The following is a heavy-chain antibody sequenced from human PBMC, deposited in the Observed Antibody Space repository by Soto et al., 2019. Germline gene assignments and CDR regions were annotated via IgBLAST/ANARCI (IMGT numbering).Heavy chain of an antibody. J-gene: IGHJ6*02. D-gene: IGHD6-19*01. CDR2: IKGDESER. CDR3: ARETVSGWHCEALREVAV. V-gene: IGHV3-7*05. CDR1: GYIFSDFW. Sequence: EVHLVESGGGLVQPGGSLRLSCAASGYIFSDFWMAWVRQGPGKGLEWVANIKGDESERYYEDSVRGRFTISRDNPKKSLNLQMNNLGDKDTAVNYCARETVSGWHCEALREVAVWGQGNKVTVSS.